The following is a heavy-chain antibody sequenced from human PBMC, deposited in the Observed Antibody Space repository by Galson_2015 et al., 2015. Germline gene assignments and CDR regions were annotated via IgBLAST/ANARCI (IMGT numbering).Heavy chain of an antibody. CDR1: GFTFSSCG. CDR3: AKDNEGYCSDGHCYSYYYYGMDV. D-gene: IGHD2-15*01. J-gene: IGHJ6*02. Sequence: SLRLSCAASGFTFSSCGMHWVRQAPCKGLEWVALISDEGSIKEYADSVKGRFTTSRDNSKNTLSLQMNSLRAEDTAIYYCAKDNEGYCSDGHCYSYYYYGMDVWGQGTTVTVSS. CDR2: ISDEGSIK. V-gene: IGHV3-30*18.